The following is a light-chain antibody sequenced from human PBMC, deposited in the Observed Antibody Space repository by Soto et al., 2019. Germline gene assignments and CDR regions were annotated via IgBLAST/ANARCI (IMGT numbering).Light chain of an antibody. CDR1: QGVSSA. Sequence: AIQLTQSPSSLSASVGDRVTITCRASQGVSSALAWYQQKPGKPPKVLVYDGSSLQSGVPLRFRGSGSGTAFTLTTTGLQPEDFGTYYCQHFQRDPFTYGHGTRLEIK. V-gene: IGKV1-13*02. J-gene: IGKJ5*01. CDR2: DGS. CDR3: QHFQRDPFT.